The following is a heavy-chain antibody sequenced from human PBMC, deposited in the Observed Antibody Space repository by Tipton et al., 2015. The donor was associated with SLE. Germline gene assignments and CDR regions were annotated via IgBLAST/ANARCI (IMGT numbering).Heavy chain of an antibody. CDR3: ARGGRRPYWYFDL. V-gene: IGHV4-59*01. D-gene: IGHD1-26*01. CDR2: IYYSGST. Sequence: TLSLTCTVSGGSISSYYWSWIRQPPGKGLEWIEYIYYSGSTNHNPSLKSRVTISVDTSKNQFSLKLSSVTAADTAVYYCARGGRRPYWYFDLWGRGTLVTVSS. CDR1: GGSISSYY. J-gene: IGHJ2*01.